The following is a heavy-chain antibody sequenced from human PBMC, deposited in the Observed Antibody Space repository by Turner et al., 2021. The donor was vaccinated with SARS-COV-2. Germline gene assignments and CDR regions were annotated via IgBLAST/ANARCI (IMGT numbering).Heavy chain of an antibody. V-gene: IGHV3-15*01. Sequence: VQLVESGGGVVQPGRSLRLSCAASGFTFSSYAMHWVRQAPGKGLEWVGRIKTKTDGGTTDYAAPVKGRFTISRDDSKNTLYLQMNSLKTEDTAVYYCTTHSAPDYWGQGTLVTVSS. CDR3: TTHSAPDY. J-gene: IGHJ4*02. CDR2: IKTKTDGGTT. D-gene: IGHD6-13*01. CDR1: GFTFSSYA.